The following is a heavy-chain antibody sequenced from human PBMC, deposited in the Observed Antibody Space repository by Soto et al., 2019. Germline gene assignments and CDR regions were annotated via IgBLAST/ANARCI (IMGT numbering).Heavy chain of an antibody. Sequence: EVQLLESGGGLVQPGGSPRLSCAASGFTFSNFVMNWVRQAPGKGLEWISAIGGGGGSTYYADSVKSRFTFSRDNSKNTLYLQMNSLRADDTAVNYCAKVKKYSVSTLEYCGQGTLVTVSS. CDR1: GFTFSNFV. D-gene: IGHD1-26*01. CDR2: IGGGGGST. V-gene: IGHV3-23*01. CDR3: AKVKKYSVSTLEY. J-gene: IGHJ4*02.